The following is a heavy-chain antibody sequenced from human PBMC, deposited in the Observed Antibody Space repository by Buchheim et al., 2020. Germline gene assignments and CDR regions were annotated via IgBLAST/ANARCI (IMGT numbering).Heavy chain of an antibody. J-gene: IGHJ4*02. CDR2: INPGGEPI. D-gene: IGHD3-10*01. CDR3: ARELGSTYYFDY. Sequence: QVQLVQSGAEVKKPGASVRISCKASGYTFTRFYIHWFRQAPGQGLEWMGIINPGGEPITYALKFQGRVTMTRDTSTNTVYMELSSLRSEDTAMYYCARELGSTYYFDYLGQGTL. CDR1: GYTFTRFY. V-gene: IGHV1-46*03.